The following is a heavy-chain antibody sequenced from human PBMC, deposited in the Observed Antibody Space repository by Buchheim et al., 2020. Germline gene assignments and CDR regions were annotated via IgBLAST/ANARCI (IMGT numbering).Heavy chain of an antibody. CDR3: ARDRRCSGGSCPNRFDP. D-gene: IGHD2-15*01. Sequence: QVQLQQWGAGLLKPSETLSLTCAVYGGSFCGYYWCWIRQPPGTGLEWIGEINHSGSTNYNPSPKSRVTISVDTSKNQFSFKLSSVTAADTAVYYCARDRRCSGGSCPNRFDPWGQGTL. CDR2: INHSGST. J-gene: IGHJ5*02. CDR1: GGSFCGYY. V-gene: IGHV4-34*01.